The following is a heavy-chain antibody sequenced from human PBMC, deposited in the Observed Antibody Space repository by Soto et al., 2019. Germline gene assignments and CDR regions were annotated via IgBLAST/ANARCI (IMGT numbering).Heavy chain of an antibody. J-gene: IGHJ4*02. CDR3: GRVMIGTSRHTDSDY. CDR2: IDYNGVT. D-gene: IGHD2-2*01. V-gene: IGHV4-39*01. Sequence: SETLSLTCSVSGASVSSRDYYWGWIRQTPGKGLEWIGNIDYNGVTYYNPSLKSRVTVSKDTSKNQFSLKVASVTAADTAIYYCGRVMIGTSRHTDSDYWGQGTQVTVS. CDR1: GASVSSRDYY.